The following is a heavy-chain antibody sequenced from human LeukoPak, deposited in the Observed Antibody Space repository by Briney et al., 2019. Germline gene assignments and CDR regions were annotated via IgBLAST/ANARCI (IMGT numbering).Heavy chain of an antibody. V-gene: IGHV4-39*07. CDR3: ARDKGPVLN. Sequence: PSETLSLTCTVSGDSISSSSYYWGWIRQPPGKGLEWIGNIYYSGTTYYNPSLKSRVTISVDTSKNQFSLKLSSVTAADTAVYYCARDKGPVLNWGRGTLVTVSS. J-gene: IGHJ4*02. CDR2: IYYSGTT. CDR1: GDSISSSSYY.